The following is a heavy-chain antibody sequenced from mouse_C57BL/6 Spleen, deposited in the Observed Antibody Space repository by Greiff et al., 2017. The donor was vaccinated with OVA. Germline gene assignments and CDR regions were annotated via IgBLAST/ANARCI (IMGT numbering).Heavy chain of an antibody. V-gene: IGHV1-50*01. CDR3: AKGRTVNRFDY. CDR1: GYTFTSYW. CDR2: IDPSDSYT. Sequence: QVQLQQPGAELVKPGASVKLSCKASGYTFTSYWMQWVKQRPGQGLEWIGEIDPSDSYTNYNQKFKGKATLTADTSSSTAYMQLSSLTSEDSAVYYGAKGRTVNRFDYWGQGTTLTVSS. J-gene: IGHJ2*01. D-gene: IGHD1-1*01.